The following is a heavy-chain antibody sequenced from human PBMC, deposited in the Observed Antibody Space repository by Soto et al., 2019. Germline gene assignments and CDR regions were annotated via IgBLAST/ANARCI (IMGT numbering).Heavy chain of an antibody. CDR2: IIPIFGTA. CDR3: ARERRVVVVAADAFDI. CDR1: GGTFSSYA. V-gene: IGHV1-69*01. Sequence: QVQLVQSGAEVKKPGSSVNVSCKASGGTFSSYAISWVRQAPGQGLEWTGVIIPIFGTANYAQKFQGRVTITADESTTTAYMELSSLRSEDTAVYYCARERRVVVVAADAFDIWGQGTMVTVSS. J-gene: IGHJ3*02. D-gene: IGHD2-15*01.